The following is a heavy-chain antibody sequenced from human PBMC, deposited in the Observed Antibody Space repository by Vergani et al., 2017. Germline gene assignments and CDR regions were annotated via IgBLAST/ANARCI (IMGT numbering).Heavy chain of an antibody. J-gene: IGHJ4*02. D-gene: IGHD3-10*01. CDR2: INPSGGST. V-gene: IGHV1-46*01. CDR1: GYTFTSYY. CDR3: ARDHGMVRGVIPDY. Sequence: QVQLVQSGAEVKKPGASVKVSCKASGYTFTSYYMHWVRQAPGQGLEWMGIINPSGGSTSYAQQFKGRVTMTRDTSTSTVYMELSSLRSEDTAMYYCARDHGMVRGVIPDYWGQGTLVTVSS.